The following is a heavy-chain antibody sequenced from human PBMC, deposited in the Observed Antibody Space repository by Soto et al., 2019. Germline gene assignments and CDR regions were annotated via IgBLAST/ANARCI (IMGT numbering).Heavy chain of an antibody. CDR3: ARLLDSSGYYNWFDP. CDR2: IDPSDSYT. V-gene: IGHV5-10-1*01. J-gene: IGHJ5*02. CDR1: GYSFTSYW. Sequence: RGESLKISCKGSGYSFTSYWISWVRQMPGKGLEWMGRIDPSDSYTNYSPSFQGHVTISADKSISTAYLQWSSLKASDTAMYYCARLLDSSGYYNWFDPWGQGTLVTVSS. D-gene: IGHD3-22*01.